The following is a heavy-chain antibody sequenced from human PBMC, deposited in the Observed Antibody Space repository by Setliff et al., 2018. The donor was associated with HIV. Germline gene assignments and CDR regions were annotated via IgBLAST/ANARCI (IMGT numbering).Heavy chain of an antibody. V-gene: IGHV3-23*01. CDR2: ISGSGGST. D-gene: IGHD3-3*01. J-gene: IGHJ4*02. CDR3: AKAMDYNFWSGLGY. Sequence: PGGSLRLSCAASGFTFSSYAMSWVRQAPGKGLEWVSAISGSGGSTYYADSVKGRFTISRDNSKNTLYLQMNSLRAEDMAVYYCAKAMDYNFWSGLGYWGQGTLVTVSS. CDR1: GFTFSSYA.